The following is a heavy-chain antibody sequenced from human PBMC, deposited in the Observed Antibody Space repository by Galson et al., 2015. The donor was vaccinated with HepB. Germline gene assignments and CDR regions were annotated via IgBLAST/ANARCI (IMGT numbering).Heavy chain of an antibody. CDR2: IIPIFGIA. CDR1: GGTFSSYA. Sequence: SCKASGGTFSSYAISWVRQAPGQGLEWMGGIIPIFGIANYAQKFQGRVTITADKSTSTAYMELSSLRSEDTAVYYCARGGRAARGGYYYYGMDVWGQGTTVTVSS. CDR3: ARGGRAARGGYYYYGMDV. J-gene: IGHJ6*02. D-gene: IGHD6-6*01. V-gene: IGHV1-69*17.